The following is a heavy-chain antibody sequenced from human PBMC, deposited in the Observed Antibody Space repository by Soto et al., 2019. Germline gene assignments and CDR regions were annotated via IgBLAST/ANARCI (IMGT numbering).Heavy chain of an antibody. CDR1: GDSINNSHW. CDR2: TYHSGTT. V-gene: IGHV4-4*02. Sequence: QVQLQESGPGLVQPSGTLSLTCAVSGDSINNSHWWSWVRQTPGKGLEWIVETYHSGTTNYNPSLKTRVTISIDKSKNQFSLKMNSATAADTAVYYCAREVNSSPARGPNWFDPWGQGTLVTVSS. CDR3: AREVNSSPARGPNWFDP. D-gene: IGHD6-13*01. J-gene: IGHJ5*02.